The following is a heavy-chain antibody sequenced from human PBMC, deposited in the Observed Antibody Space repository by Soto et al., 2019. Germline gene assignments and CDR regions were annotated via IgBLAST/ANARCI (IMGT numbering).Heavy chain of an antibody. V-gene: IGHV4-34*01. CDR3: ARGEASYFDY. CDR2: INHSGST. CDR1: GGSFSGYY. Sequence: SETLSLTCAVYGGSFSGYYWSWVRQPPGKGLEWIGEINHSGSTNYNPSLKSRVTISVDTSKNQFSLKLSSVTAADTAVYYCARGEASYFDYWGQGTLVTVSS. J-gene: IGHJ4*02.